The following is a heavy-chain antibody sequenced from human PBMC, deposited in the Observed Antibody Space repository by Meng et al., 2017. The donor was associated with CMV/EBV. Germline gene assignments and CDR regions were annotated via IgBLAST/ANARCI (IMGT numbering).Heavy chain of an antibody. Sequence: GSGGCNSSGDYSGSWMRQPPGKGQEWIGYIYYSVNTYYNPSLKSRVSISVDTSKNQFSLKVSSVTAADTAVYYCASTGDSVNWFDPWGQGTLVTVSS. CDR1: GGCNSSGDYS. J-gene: IGHJ5*02. V-gene: IGHV4-30-4*08. CDR2: IYYSVNT. CDR3: ASTGDSVNWFDP. D-gene: IGHD7-27*01.